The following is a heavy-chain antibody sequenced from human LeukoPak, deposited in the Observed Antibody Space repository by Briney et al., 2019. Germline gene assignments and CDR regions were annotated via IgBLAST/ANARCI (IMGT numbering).Heavy chain of an antibody. J-gene: IGHJ3*02. Sequence: ASVKVSCKASGGTFSSYAISWVRQAPGQGLEWMGWIRAYNGNTIYAQKFQGRVTMTTDTSTSTAYMELGSLRSDDTAVYYCARDHGHYYCNTNSCYMSIWGQGTMVTVSS. CDR1: GGTFSSYA. V-gene: IGHV1-18*01. CDR3: ARDHGHYYCNTNSCYMSI. CDR2: IRAYNGNT. D-gene: IGHD2-2*02.